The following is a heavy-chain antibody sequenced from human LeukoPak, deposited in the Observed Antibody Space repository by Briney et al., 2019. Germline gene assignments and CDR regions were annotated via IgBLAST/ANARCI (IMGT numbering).Heavy chain of an antibody. CDR3: ARAAQIYDFWSGYFDY. CDR2: IYYSGST. D-gene: IGHD3-3*01. V-gene: IGHV4-59*01. J-gene: IGHJ4*02. CDR1: GGSISSYY. Sequence: SETLSVTCTVSGGSISSYYWSWIRQPPGNGLEWIGYIYYSGSTNYNPSLKSRVTISVDTSKNQFSLKLSSVTAADTAVYYCARAAQIYDFWSGYFDYWGQGTLVTVSS.